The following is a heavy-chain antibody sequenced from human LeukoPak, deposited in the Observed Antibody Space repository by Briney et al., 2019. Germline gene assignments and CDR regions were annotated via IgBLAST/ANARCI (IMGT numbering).Heavy chain of an antibody. CDR3: ARDWEMGYFDY. CDR2: TIPIFGTA. Sequence: ASVKVSCKASGGTFSSYAISWVRQAPGQGLEWMGRTIPIFGTANYAQKFQGRVTITTDESTSTAYMELSSLRSEDTAVYYCARDWEMGYFDYWGQGTLVTVSS. D-gene: IGHD5-24*01. CDR1: GGTFSSYA. J-gene: IGHJ4*02. V-gene: IGHV1-69*05.